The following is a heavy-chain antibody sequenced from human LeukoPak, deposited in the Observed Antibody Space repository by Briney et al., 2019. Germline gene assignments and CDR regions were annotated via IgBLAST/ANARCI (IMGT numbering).Heavy chain of an antibody. CDR2: ISTSGSTI. CDR3: ARRYCSGGSCYSYNYYYYYMDV. V-gene: IGHV3-11*04. D-gene: IGHD2-15*01. Sequence: GGSLRLSCAASGFTFSDYYMSWIRQAPGKGLEWVSYISTSGSTIYYADSVKGRFTISRDNAKNSLYLQMNSLRAEDTAVYYCARRYCSGGSCYSYNYYYYYMDVWGKGTTVTVSS. CDR1: GFTFSDYY. J-gene: IGHJ6*03.